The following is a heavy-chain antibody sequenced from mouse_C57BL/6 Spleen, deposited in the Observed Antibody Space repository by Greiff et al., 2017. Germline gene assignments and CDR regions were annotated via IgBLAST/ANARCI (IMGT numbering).Heavy chain of an antibody. V-gene: IGHV1-55*01. CDR1: GYTFTSYW. CDR3: ARDAYDYAMDY. D-gene: IGHD1-1*01. Sequence: QVQLKQPGAELVKPGASVKMSCKASGYTFTSYWITWVKQRPGQGLEWIGDFYPGSGSTNYNEKFKSKATLTVDTSSSTAYMQLSSLTSEDSAVNYCARDAYDYAMDYWGQGTSVTVSS. CDR2: FYPGSGST. J-gene: IGHJ4*01.